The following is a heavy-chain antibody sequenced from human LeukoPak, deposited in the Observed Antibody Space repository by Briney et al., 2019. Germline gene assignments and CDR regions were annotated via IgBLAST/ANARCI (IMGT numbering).Heavy chain of an antibody. D-gene: IGHD1-14*01. J-gene: IGHJ4*02. V-gene: IGHV1-46*01. Sequence: GASVKVSCKASGYTFTSYYMHWVRQAPGQGLEWMGIINPSGGSTSYAQKFQGRVTITRNTSISTAYMELSSLRSEDTAVYYCARSSSLNRHQIGYWGQGTLVTVSS. CDR2: INPSGGST. CDR1: GYTFTSYY. CDR3: ARSSSLNRHQIGY.